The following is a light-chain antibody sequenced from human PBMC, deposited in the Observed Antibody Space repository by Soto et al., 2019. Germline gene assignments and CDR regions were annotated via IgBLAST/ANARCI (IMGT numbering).Light chain of an antibody. J-gene: IGKJ1*01. V-gene: IGKV3-15*01. CDR3: HQYNTTSWS. Sequence: ETVMTQSPATLSVSPGERATLSCRASQSLNSNLAWYQQKPGQAPRLLIDGASDRATGIPDRFSGSGYGTEFTLSISSLQSEDFAADYCHQYNTTSWSFAQGKKVEI. CDR1: QSLNSN. CDR2: GAS.